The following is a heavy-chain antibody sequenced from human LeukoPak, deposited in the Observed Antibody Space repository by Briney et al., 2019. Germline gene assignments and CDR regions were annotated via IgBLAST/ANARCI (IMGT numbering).Heavy chain of an antibody. Sequence: PSEALSLTCTVSGVSTSSGYWSWIRQPAGKGLEWIERISTSVPTYYNPSLKSRVTMSLDTSENQFSLKVNSVTAADTAIYYCARGYGSGSYSTWGQGTLVTVSS. J-gene: IGHJ5*02. CDR2: ISTSVPT. D-gene: IGHD3-10*01. CDR1: GVSTSSGY. CDR3: ARGYGSGSYST. V-gene: IGHV4-4*07.